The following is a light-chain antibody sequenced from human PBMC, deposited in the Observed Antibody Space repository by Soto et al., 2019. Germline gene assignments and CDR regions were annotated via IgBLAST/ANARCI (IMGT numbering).Light chain of an antibody. CDR1: QSVSSN. Sequence: EIVMTQSPATLSVSPGERATLSCRASQSVSSNFAWYQQNPGQAPRLLIYGASTRATGSPARFSRSGSGIEFTLTISSLQSEDFAVYYCQQYDKWPPLTFGQGTKLEIK. CDR2: GAS. V-gene: IGKV3-15*01. J-gene: IGKJ2*01. CDR3: QQYDKWPPLT.